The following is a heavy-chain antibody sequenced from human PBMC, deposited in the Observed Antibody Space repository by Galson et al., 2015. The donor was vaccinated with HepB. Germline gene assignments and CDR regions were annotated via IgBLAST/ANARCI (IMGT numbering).Heavy chain of an antibody. CDR1: GGSISSYY. D-gene: IGHD3-3*01. CDR3: ARDYFGVNAFDI. Sequence: TLSLTCTVSGGSISSYYWSWIRQPPGKGLEWIGYIYYSGSTNYNPSLKSRVTISVDTSKNQFSLKLSSVTAADTAVYYCARDYFGVNAFDIWGQGTMVTVSS. J-gene: IGHJ3*02. V-gene: IGHV4-59*01. CDR2: IYYSGST.